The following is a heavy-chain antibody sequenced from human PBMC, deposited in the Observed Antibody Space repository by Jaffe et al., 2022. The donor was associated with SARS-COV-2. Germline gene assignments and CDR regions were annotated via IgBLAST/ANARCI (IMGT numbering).Heavy chain of an antibody. V-gene: IGHV3-30*18. CDR1: GFTFSSYG. J-gene: IGHJ4*02. Sequence: QVQLVESGGGVVQPGRSLRLSCAASGFTFSSYGMHWVRQAPGKGLEWVAVISYDGSNKYYADSVKGRFTISRDNSKNTLYLQMNSLRAEDTAVYYCAKSYHQQNFDYWGQGTLVTVSS. CDR3: AKSYHQQNFDY. CDR2: ISYDGSNK.